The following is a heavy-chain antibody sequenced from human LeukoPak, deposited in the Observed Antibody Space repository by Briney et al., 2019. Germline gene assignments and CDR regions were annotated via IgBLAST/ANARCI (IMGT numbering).Heavy chain of an antibody. CDR1: GGSTTSYY. Sequence: SETLSLTCTVSGGSTTSYYWNWIRQPPGKGLEWIGYIYHSGTTNYNPSLKSRATISVDTSKNQFSLKLSSVTAADTAVYYCARLIAVAGTKGWYFDLWGRGTLVTVSS. D-gene: IGHD6-19*01. CDR3: ARLIAVAGTKGWYFDL. V-gene: IGHV4-59*08. CDR2: IYHSGTT. J-gene: IGHJ2*01.